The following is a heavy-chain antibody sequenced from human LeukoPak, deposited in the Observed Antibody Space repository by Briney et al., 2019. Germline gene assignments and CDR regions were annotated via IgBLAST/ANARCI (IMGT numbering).Heavy chain of an antibody. J-gene: IGHJ4*02. CDR3: ARVEEDDSSALDDY. D-gene: IGHD3-22*01. CDR1: GGTFSSYA. CDR2: IIPIFGTA. Sequence: SVKVSCKASGGTFSSYAISWVRQAPGQGLEWMGGIIPIFGTANYAQKFQGRVTIAADKSTSTAYMELSSLRSEDTAVYYCARVEEDDSSALDDYWGQGTLVTVSS. V-gene: IGHV1-69*06.